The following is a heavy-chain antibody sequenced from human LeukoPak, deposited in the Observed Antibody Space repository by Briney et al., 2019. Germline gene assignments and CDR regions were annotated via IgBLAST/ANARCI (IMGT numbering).Heavy chain of an antibody. Sequence: ASVKVSCKASGYTFTGYYMHWVRQAPGQGLEWMGWINPNSGGTNYAQKFQGRVTMTRDTSISTAYMELSRLRSDDRAVYYCAGALGRGTRVPTYGGKGPLVTVSS. CDR3: AGALGRGTRVPTY. CDR1: GYTFTGYY. V-gene: IGHV1-2*02. D-gene: IGHD7-27*01. J-gene: IGHJ4*02. CDR2: INPNSGGT.